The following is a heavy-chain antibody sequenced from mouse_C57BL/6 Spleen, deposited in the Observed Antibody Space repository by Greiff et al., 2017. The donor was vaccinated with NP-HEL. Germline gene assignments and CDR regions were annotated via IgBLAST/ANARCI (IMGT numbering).Heavy chain of an antibody. D-gene: IGHD1-1*01. Sequence: QLQQSGAELVKPGASVKMSCKASGYTFTSYWITWVKQRPGQGLEWIGDIYPGSGSTNYNEKFKSKATLTVDTSPSTAYMQRSSLTSEDPAVYYCAIKKDSSGYCDYWGQGTTLTVAS. CDR3: AIKKDSSGYCDY. V-gene: IGHV1-55*01. CDR2: IYPGSGST. CDR1: GYTFTSYW. J-gene: IGHJ2*01.